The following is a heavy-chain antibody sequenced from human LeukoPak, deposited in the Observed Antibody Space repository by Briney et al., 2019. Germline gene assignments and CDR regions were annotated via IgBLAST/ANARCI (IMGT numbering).Heavy chain of an antibody. J-gene: IGHJ3*02. CDR3: AKDSAAGGSYYFDAFDI. Sequence: PGGSLRLSCAASGFTFSSYSMNWVRQAPGKGLEWVSAISGSGGSTYYADSVKGRFTISRDNSKNTLYLQMNSLRAEDTAVYYCAKDSAAGGSYYFDAFDIWGQGTMVTVSS. D-gene: IGHD1-26*01. CDR1: GFTFSSYS. V-gene: IGHV3-23*01. CDR2: ISGSGGST.